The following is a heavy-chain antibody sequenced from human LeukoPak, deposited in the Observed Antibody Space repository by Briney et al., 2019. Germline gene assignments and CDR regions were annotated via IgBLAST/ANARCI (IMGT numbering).Heavy chain of an antibody. Sequence: SETLSLTCAVYGESFSGYYWSWMRQPPGKGLEWIGEINHSGSTNYNPSLKSRVSISVDTSKNQFSLELSSVTAADTAVYYCARGDVEGAYNHGSRLFDDWGQGTLVTVSS. D-gene: IGHD5-18*01. J-gene: IGHJ4*02. CDR2: INHSGST. CDR3: ARGDVEGAYNHGSRLFDD. CDR1: GESFSGYY. V-gene: IGHV4-34*01.